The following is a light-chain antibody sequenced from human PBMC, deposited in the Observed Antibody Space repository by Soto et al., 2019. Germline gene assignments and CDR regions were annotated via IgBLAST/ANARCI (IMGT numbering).Light chain of an antibody. CDR1: QTMHNN. J-gene: IGKJ4*01. CDR2: GAS. CDR3: QQYDDWLRLT. Sequence: VMTQAPATLSVSPGERATLSCRASQTMHNNVAWYQLKDGQVPRLVIYGASTRATDIPARFSGSGSGTEFTLTISSLQSEDFAVYFCQQYDDWLRLTFGGGTKVDIK. V-gene: IGKV3-15*01.